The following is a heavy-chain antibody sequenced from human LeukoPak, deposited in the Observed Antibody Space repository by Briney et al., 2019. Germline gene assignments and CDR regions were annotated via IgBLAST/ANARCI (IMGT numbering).Heavy chain of an antibody. J-gene: IGHJ4*02. CDR2: ISYDGSNK. CDR3: ARGKSNYGDYVDY. Sequence: GGSLRLSCAASGFTFSSYAMHWVRQAPGKGLEWVAVISYDGSNKYYADSVKGRFTISRDNSKNTLYLQMNSLRAEDTAVYYCARGKSNYGDYVDYWGQGILVTVSS. D-gene: IGHD4-17*01. V-gene: IGHV3-30*04. CDR1: GFTFSSYA.